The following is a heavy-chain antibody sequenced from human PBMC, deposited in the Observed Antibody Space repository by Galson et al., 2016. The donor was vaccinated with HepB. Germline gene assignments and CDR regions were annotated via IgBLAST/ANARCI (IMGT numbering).Heavy chain of an antibody. Sequence: ATLSLTCTVSGDSMTGFYWSWIRQPPGKGLEWIAYIYYGESTNYNPSFKSRVTISIDTSKNQFSLKLSSVTAADTAIYYCARDSWGSYAFDVWGQGTMVIVSS. J-gene: IGHJ3*01. CDR2: IYYGEST. CDR3: ARDSWGSYAFDV. V-gene: IGHV4-59*01. D-gene: IGHD3-16*01. CDR1: GDSMTGFY.